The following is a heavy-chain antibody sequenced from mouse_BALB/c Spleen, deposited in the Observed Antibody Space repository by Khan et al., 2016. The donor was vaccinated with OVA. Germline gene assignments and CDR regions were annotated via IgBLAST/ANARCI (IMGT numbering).Heavy chain of an antibody. Sequence: EVQLVESGPSLVKPSQTLSLTCSVTGDSITTGYWNWIRKFRGNKLEYMGYIIYTGYTYYNPSLKSRISITRHTSNNQYYLQLNSVTDEDTATYYCARSTYRYAFVYWGQGTLVTVSA. J-gene: IGHJ3*01. CDR2: IIYTGYT. CDR3: ARSTYRYAFVY. V-gene: IGHV3-8*02. D-gene: IGHD2-14*01. CDR1: GDSITTGY.